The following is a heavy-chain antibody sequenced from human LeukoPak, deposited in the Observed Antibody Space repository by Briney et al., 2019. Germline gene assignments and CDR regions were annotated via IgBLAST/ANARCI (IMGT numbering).Heavy chain of an antibody. CDR1: GGSFSGYY. J-gene: IGHJ6*03. Sequence: SETLSLTCAVYGGSFSGYYWSWIRQPPGKGLGWIGEINHSGSTNYNPSLKSRVTISVDTSKNQFSLKLSSVTAADTAVYYCARAQNYDFWSGSPRYYYMDVWGKGTTVTVSS. CDR2: INHSGST. CDR3: ARAQNYDFWSGSPRYYYMDV. D-gene: IGHD3-3*01. V-gene: IGHV4-34*01.